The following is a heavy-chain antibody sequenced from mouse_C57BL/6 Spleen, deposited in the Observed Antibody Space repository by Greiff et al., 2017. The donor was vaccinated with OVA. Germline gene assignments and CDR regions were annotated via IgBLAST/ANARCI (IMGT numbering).Heavy chain of an antibody. J-gene: IGHJ3*01. D-gene: IGHD2-4*01. CDR2: IYPRDGST. Sequence: QVQLQQSDAELVKPGASVKISCKVSGYTFTDHTIHWMKQRPEQGLEWIGYIYPRDGSTKYNEKFKGKATLTADKSSSTAYMQLNSLTSEDSAVYFCARGLYDYDGGAWFAYWGQGTLVTVSA. CDR3: ARGLYDYDGGAWFAY. V-gene: IGHV1-78*01. CDR1: GYTFTDHT.